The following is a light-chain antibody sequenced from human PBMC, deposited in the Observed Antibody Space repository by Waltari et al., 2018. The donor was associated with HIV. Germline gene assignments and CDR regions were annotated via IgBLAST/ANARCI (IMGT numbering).Light chain of an antibody. CDR3: QQYYLTPLT. CDR1: QSVLSSSKNKNC. V-gene: IGKV4-1*01. J-gene: IGKJ4*01. CDR2: WTS. Sequence: DIVMTQSPDSLAVSLGERATLNCKSSQSVLSSSKNKNCLAWYQQKPGQPPKLLIYWTSTRESGVPDRFSGSGSGTDFTLTISSLQAEDVAVYYCQQYYLTPLTFGGGTKVVIK.